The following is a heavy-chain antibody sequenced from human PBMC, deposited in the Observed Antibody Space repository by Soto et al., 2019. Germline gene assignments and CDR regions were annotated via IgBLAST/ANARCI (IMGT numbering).Heavy chain of an antibody. D-gene: IGHD3-22*01. CDR1: GFTFSSYA. V-gene: IGHV3-23*01. J-gene: IGHJ4*02. CDR2: ISGSGGRT. Sequence: PGGSLRLSCAASGFTFSSYAMSWVRQAPGKGLEWVSAISGSGGRTYYADSVKGRFTIPRDSSNNTLYLQLNSLRAEDTAVYYCGKAALTMIVVAPDYCGQGTLVSVSS. CDR3: GKAALTMIVVAPDY.